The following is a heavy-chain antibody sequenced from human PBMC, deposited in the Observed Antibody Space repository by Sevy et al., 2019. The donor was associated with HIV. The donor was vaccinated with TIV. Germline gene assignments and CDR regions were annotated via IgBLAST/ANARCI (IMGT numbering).Heavy chain of an antibody. CDR2: INPNTGKT. V-gene: IGHV1-8*01. Sequence: ASVKVSCETSGYTFTSYEINWVRLVSGQGLEYMGWINPNTGKTGYVQKFQGRFTMTVDTSKTTAYMGLSNLKPDDTAMYYCSRRAFNDYWGQGTLVTVSS. J-gene: IGHJ4*02. CDR1: GYTFTSYE. CDR3: SRRAFNDY.